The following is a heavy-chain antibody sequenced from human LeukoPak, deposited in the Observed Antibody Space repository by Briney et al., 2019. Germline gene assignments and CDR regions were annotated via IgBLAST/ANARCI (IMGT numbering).Heavy chain of an antibody. CDR2: IYPGYSDT. D-gene: IGHD3-10*01. CDR3: ATNTMFRGIHAFDI. CDR1: GYSFTSYW. Sequence: HGQSLKISCKGSGYSFTSYWIGWVRQMPGKGLEWMGIIYPGYSDTTYSPSFPGQVTISADKSISTAYLQWSSLKASDSAMYYCATNTMFRGIHAFDIWGQGTMVTVS. V-gene: IGHV5-51*01. J-gene: IGHJ3*02.